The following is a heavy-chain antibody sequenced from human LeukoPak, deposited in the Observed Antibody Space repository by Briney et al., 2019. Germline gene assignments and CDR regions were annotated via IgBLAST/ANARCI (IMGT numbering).Heavy chain of an antibody. J-gene: IGHJ4*02. Sequence: GGSLRLSCAASGITFSDSHMTWIRQVPGKGLEWVSYISNTGNSIEYADSVKGRFTTSRDNAKSSVYLQMNSLRAEDTAVYYCARVSPNTVTTLQYFDCWGQGTLVTVSS. CDR2: ISNTGNSI. D-gene: IGHD4-17*01. CDR3: ARVSPNTVTTLQYFDC. CDR1: GITFSDSH. V-gene: IGHV3-11*04.